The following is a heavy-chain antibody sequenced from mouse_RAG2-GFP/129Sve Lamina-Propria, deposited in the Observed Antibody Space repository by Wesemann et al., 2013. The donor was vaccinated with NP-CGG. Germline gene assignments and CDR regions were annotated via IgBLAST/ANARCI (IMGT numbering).Heavy chain of an antibody. CDR1: GYTFTSYW. CDR2: IYPNNGGN. Sequence: QVQLQQPGAELVKPGASVKLSCKASGYTFTSYWMHWVKQRPGRGLEWIGYIYPNNGGNGYNQKFKGKATLTVDKSSSTAYMELRSLTSEDSAVYYCARGITTVVAPFDYWGQGTTLTVSS. V-gene: IGHV1-53*01. J-gene: IGHJ2*01. CDR3: ARGITTVVAPFDY. D-gene: IGHD1-1*01.